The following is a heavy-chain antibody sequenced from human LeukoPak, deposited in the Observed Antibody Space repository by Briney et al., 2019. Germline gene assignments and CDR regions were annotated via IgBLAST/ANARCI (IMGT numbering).Heavy chain of an antibody. D-gene: IGHD3-10*01. CDR2: IYYSGST. CDR1: GGSISSSSYY. J-gene: IGHJ6*03. CDR3: ARLGSGRTHYYYYMDV. V-gene: IGHV4-39*01. Sequence: SSETLSLTCTVFGGSISSSSYYWGWIRQPPGKGLEWIGSIYYSGSTYYNPSLKSRVTISVDTSKNQFSLKLSSVTAADTAVYYCARLGSGRTHYYYYMDVWGKGTTITVS.